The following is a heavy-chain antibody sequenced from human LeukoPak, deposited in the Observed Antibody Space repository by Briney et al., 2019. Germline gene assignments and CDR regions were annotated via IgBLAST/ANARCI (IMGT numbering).Heavy chain of an antibody. D-gene: IGHD3-9*01. J-gene: IGHJ4*02. CDR2: ISGSGGST. V-gene: IGHV3-23*01. CDR1: GFTFSSYA. Sequence: GGSLRLSCAASGFTFSSYAMSWVRQAPGKGLEWVSAISGSGGSTYYADSVKGRFTISRDNSKNTLYLQMNSLRAEDTAVYYCANDPTHYDILTGYYRAEFDYWGQGTLVTVSS. CDR3: ANDPTHYDILTGYYRAEFDY.